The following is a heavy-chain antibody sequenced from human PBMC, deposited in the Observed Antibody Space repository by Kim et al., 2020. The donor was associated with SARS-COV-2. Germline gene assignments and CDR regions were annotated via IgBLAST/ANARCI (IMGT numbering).Heavy chain of an antibody. CDR2: INHSGST. Sequence: SETLSLTCAVYGGSFSGYYWSWIRQPPGKGLEWIGEINHSGSTNYNPSLKSRVTISVDTSKNQFSLKLSSVTAADTAVYYCARGPYYDSSGNLDYWGQGTLVTVSS. CDR1: GGSFSGYY. CDR3: ARGPYYDSSGNLDY. J-gene: IGHJ4*02. V-gene: IGHV4-34*01. D-gene: IGHD3-22*01.